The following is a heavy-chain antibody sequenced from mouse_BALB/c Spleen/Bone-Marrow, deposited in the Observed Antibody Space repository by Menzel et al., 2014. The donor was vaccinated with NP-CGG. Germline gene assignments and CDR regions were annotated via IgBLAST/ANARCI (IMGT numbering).Heavy chain of an antibody. CDR3: ARDSLYYCGSSYGYFDV. Sequence: DVMLVESGGGLMKPGGSLKLSRAASGFTFSDYYMYWVRQTPEKRLEWVATISNGGSYTYHPDSVKERFTIYRDNDKNNLYLQMSSLKSEDTAMYYCARDSLYYCGSSYGYFDVWGAGTTVTVSA. CDR2: ISNGGSYT. D-gene: IGHD1-1*01. V-gene: IGHV5-4*02. CDR1: GFTFSDYY. J-gene: IGHJ1*01.